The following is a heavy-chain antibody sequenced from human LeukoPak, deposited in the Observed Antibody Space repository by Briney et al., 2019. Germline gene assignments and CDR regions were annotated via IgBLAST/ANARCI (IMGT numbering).Heavy chain of an antibody. CDR1: GFTFSSYG. J-gene: IGHJ6*03. CDR3: ARDTAWSTTHYYMDV. CDR2: IRYDGSHK. D-gene: IGHD5/OR15-5a*01. Sequence: PGGSLRLSCAVSGFTFSSYGMQWVRQAPGKGPEWVAFIRYDGSHKYYPDSVKGRFTISRDNSKGTLYLQIDSLRAEDTAIYYCARDTAWSTTHYYMDVWGKGTTVTVSS. V-gene: IGHV3-30*02.